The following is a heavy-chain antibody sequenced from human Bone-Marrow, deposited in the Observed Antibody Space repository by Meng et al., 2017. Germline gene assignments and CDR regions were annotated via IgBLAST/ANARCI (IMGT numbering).Heavy chain of an antibody. V-gene: IGHV4-31*01. J-gene: IGHJ5*02. D-gene: IGHD2-15*01. Sequence: VRLPASAPGLVKPAQGLSPPCSVSGGSINSAGYDWSWIRQHPGKGLEWIGYIYYTENTYSHPSLKSPMTISLDKSKNQFSLKLNSVTVADTAVYYCARGRASCSSGGCSLGWFDPWGQGTLVTVSS. CDR2: IYYTENT. CDR1: GGSINSAGYD. CDR3: ARGRASCSSGGCSLGWFDP.